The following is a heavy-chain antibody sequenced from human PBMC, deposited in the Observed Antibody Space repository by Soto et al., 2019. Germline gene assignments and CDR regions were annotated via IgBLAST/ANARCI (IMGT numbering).Heavy chain of an antibody. D-gene: IGHD2-15*01. Sequence: GGSLRLSCAASGFTFTSHWIGWVRQMPGKGLEWMGIIYPGDSDTRYSPSFQGQVTISVDKSISTAYLQWSNLEASDTAMYYCARHCSGGNCYGNNWLDPWGQGTLVTVSS. CDR3: ARHCSGGNCYGNNWLDP. V-gene: IGHV5-51*01. CDR1: GFTFTSHW. J-gene: IGHJ5*02. CDR2: IYPGDSDT.